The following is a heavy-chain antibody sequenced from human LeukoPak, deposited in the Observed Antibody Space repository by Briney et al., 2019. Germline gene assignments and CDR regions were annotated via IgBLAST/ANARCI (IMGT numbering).Heavy chain of an antibody. D-gene: IGHD5-24*01. CDR3: ARGWLQFSFDY. CDR2: IYYSGST. CDR1: GGSISSSSYY. Sequence: SETLSLTCTVSGGSISSSSYYWGWIRQPPGKGLEWIGSIYYSGSTYYNPSLKSRVTISVDTSKNQFSLKLSSVTAADTAVYYCARGWLQFSFDYWGQGTLVTVSS. V-gene: IGHV4-39*07. J-gene: IGHJ4*02.